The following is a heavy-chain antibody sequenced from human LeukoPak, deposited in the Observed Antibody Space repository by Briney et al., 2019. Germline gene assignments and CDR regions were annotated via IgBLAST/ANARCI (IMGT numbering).Heavy chain of an antibody. CDR3: ARCVSGYDLGGRYHYMDV. J-gene: IGHJ6*02. Sequence: TPGRSLRLSCAASGFTFSDYYMSWIRQAPGKGLEWVSYISSSGSTIYYADSVKGRFTISRDNAKNSLYLQMNSLRADDTAVYYCARCVSGYDLGGRYHYMDVWGQGTTVTVSS. CDR2: ISSSGSTI. V-gene: IGHV3-11*01. CDR1: GFTFSDYY. D-gene: IGHD5-12*01.